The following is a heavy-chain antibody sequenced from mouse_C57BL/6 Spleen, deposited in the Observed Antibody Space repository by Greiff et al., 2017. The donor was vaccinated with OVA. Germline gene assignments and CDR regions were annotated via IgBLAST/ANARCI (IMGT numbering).Heavy chain of an antibody. CDR3: ARGGYSNYGAWFAY. CDR1: GYAFSSYW. V-gene: IGHV1-80*01. D-gene: IGHD2-5*01. CDR2: IYPGDGDT. Sequence: QVQLQQSGAELVKPGASVKISCKASGYAFSSYWMNWVKQRPGKGLEWIGQIYPGDGDTNYNGKFKGKATLTADKSSSTAYMQLSSLTSEDSAVYFCARGGYSNYGAWFAYWGQGTLVTVSA. J-gene: IGHJ3*01.